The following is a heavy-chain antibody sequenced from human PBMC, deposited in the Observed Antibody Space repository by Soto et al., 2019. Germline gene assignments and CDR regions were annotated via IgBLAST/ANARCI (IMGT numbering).Heavy chain of an antibody. Sequence: GASVKVSCKASGGTFSSYAISWVRQAPGQGLEWMGGIIPMFGTSDNAQKFQGRVTITADESTRTAYMELSSLRSEDTAVYYCVRDRYSGSYSSAFDYWGQGTLVTVSS. J-gene: IGHJ4*02. CDR1: GGTFSSYA. CDR2: IIPMFGTS. V-gene: IGHV1-69*13. D-gene: IGHD1-26*01. CDR3: VRDRYSGSYSSAFDY.